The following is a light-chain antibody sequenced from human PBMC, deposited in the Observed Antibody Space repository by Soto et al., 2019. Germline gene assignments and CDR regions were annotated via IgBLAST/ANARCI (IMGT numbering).Light chain of an antibody. CDR2: SDP. CDR1: NIGNKA. J-gene: IGLJ2*01. V-gene: IGLV3-12*02. Sequence: SYELTQPHSVSVATAQMARITCGGNNIGNKAVHWYQQKPHHDPVLVIYSDPNRPSGIPERFSGSNPANTATLTICRIEAGEVADYYCQVWYSTSAHTLFGGGTKLTVL. CDR3: QVWYSTSAHTL.